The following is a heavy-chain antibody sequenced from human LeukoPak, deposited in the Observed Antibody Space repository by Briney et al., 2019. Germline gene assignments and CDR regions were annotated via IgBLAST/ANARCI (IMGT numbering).Heavy chain of an antibody. D-gene: IGHD4-17*01. CDR1: GFTVSSNY. J-gene: IGHJ4*02. V-gene: IGHV3-66*01. CDR3: ASIDYGDYDFDY. Sequence: GGSLRLSCAASGFTVSSNYMSWVRQAPGKGLEWVSVIYSGGSTYYADSVKGRFTISRDNSKNTLYLQMNSLRAEDTAVYYCASIDYGDYDFDYWGQGTLVTVSS. CDR2: IYSGGST.